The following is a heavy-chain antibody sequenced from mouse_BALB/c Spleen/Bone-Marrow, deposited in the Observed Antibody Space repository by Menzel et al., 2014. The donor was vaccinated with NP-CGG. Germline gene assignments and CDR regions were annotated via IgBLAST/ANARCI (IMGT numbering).Heavy chain of an antibody. CDR3: ARGCRYYYDFAY. V-gene: IGHV1S81*02. J-gene: IGHJ3*01. CDR2: INPSNGRT. D-gene: IGHD1-1*01. CDR1: GYTFTSYW. Sequence: QVQLQQSGAELVKPGASVKLSCRASGYTFTSYWMHWVKQRPGQGLEWIGEINPSNGRTNYNEKFKSKATLTVDKSSSPAYMQLSSWTSEDSGVYYCARGCRYYYDFAYWGQGTLVTVSA.